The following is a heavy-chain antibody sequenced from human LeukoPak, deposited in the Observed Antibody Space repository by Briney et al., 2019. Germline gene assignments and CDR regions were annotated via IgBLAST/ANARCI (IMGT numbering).Heavy chain of an antibody. Sequence: SETLSLTCAVYGGSFSGYYWSWIRQPPGKGLEWIGEINHSGSTNYNPFLKSRVTISVDTSKNQFSLKLSSVTAADTAVHYCARGRRIRFLGPYYFDYWGQGTLVTVSS. J-gene: IGHJ4*02. CDR3: ARGRRIRFLGPYYFDY. D-gene: IGHD3-3*01. V-gene: IGHV4-34*01. CDR1: GGSFSGYY. CDR2: INHSGST.